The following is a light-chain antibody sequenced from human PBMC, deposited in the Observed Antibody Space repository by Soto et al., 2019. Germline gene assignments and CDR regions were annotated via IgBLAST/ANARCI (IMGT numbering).Light chain of an antibody. CDR2: EVS. Sequence: QSALTQPASVSGSPGQSITISCTGTSSDVGGYNYVSWYQQHPGKAPKLMIYEVSNRPSGVPDRFSGSKSGTSASLAISGLRSEDEADYYCAAWDDSLRAYVFGAGTKVTVL. J-gene: IGLJ1*01. V-gene: IGLV2-14*01. CDR3: AAWDDSLRAYV. CDR1: SSDVGGYNY.